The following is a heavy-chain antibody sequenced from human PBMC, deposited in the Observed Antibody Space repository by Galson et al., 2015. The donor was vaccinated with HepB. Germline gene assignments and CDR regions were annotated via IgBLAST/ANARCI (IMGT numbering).Heavy chain of an antibody. J-gene: IGHJ4*02. V-gene: IGHV1-18*04. CDR1: GYTFTSYG. D-gene: IGHD3-22*01. CDR2: ISAYNGNT. Sequence: SVKVSCKASGYTFTSYGISWVRQAPGQGLEWMGWISAYNGNTNYAQKLQGRVTRTTDTSTSTAYMELRSLRSDDTAVYYCATYYDSSGYYYGSFDYWGQGTLVTVSS. CDR3: ATYYDSSGYYYGSFDY.